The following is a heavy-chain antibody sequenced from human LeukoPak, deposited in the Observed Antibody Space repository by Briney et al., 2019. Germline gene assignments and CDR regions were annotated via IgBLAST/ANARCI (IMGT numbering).Heavy chain of an antibody. D-gene: IGHD5-12*01. CDR3: ARDPGYDSPAY. CDR2: ISSSSSTI. J-gene: IGHJ4*02. Sequence: GGSLRLSRAASGFTFSSYSMNWVRQAPGKGLEWVSYISSSSSTIYYADSVKGRFTISRDNAKNSLYLQMNSLRAEDTAVYYCARDPGYDSPAYWGQGTLVTVSS. V-gene: IGHV3-48*01. CDR1: GFTFSSYS.